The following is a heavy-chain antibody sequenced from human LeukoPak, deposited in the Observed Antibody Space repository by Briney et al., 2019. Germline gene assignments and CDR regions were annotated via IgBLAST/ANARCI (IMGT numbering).Heavy chain of an antibody. V-gene: IGHV4-34*01. CDR3: ARGRGWCGGNSRTAYYYYGMDV. J-gene: IGHJ6*02. D-gene: IGHD6-19*01. CDR2: INHSGST. Sequence: SETLSLTCAVYGGSFSGYYWSWIRQPPGKGLEWIGEINHSGSTNYNPSLKSRVTISVDTSKNQFSLKLSSVTAADTAVYYCARGRGWCGGNSRTAYYYYGMDVWGQGTTVTVSS. CDR1: GGSFSGYY.